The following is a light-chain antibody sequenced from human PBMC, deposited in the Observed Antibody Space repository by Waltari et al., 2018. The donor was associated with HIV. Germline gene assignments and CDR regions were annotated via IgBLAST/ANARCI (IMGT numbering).Light chain of an antibody. V-gene: IGKV1-33*01. CDR1: HDIQTS. CDR2: GAS. CDR3: QHYDYLLT. Sequence: IQMTQSPSSLSVSVGGTVTITCQASHDIQTSVNWYHQGLGSAPRLLVYGASNLETGIPSRFNASGSGTHFTRTISPLSPDDVGMYFCQHYDYLLTFGGGSKIEI. J-gene: IGKJ4*01.